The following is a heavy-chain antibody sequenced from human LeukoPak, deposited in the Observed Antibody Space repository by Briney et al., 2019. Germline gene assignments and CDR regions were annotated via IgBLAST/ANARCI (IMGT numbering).Heavy chain of an antibody. D-gene: IGHD3-10*01. J-gene: IGHJ4*02. CDR2: IYYSGST. CDR1: GGSISGSSYY. Sequence: SETLSLTCTVSGGSISGSSYYWGWIRQPPGKGLEWIGSIYYSGSTYYNPSLKSRVTISVDASKKQFSLKLSSVTAADTAVYYCARIPVRGAYYFDYWGQGTLVTVSS. V-gene: IGHV4-39*01. CDR3: ARIPVRGAYYFDY.